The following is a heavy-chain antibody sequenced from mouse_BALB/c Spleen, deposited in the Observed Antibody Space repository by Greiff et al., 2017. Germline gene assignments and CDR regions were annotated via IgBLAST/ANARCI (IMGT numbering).Heavy chain of an antibody. V-gene: IGHV5-17*02. CDR2: ISSGSSTI. CDR1: GFTFSSFG. D-gene: IGHD1-1*01. CDR3: ARSEVYYYGSSFDY. Sequence: EVQVVESGGGLVQPGGSRKLSCAASGFTFSSFGMHWVRQAPEKGLEWVAYISSGSSTIYYADTVKGRFTISRDNPKNTLFLQMTSLRSEDTAMYYCARSEVYYYGSSFDYWGQGTTLTVSS. J-gene: IGHJ2*01.